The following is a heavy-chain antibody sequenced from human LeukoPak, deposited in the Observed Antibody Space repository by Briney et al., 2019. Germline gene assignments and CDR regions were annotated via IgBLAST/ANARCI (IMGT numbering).Heavy chain of an antibody. V-gene: IGHV3-15*01. D-gene: IGHD6-13*01. Sequence: GGSLRLSCAASGFAFNNAWMSWVRQAPGKGLEWVGRIKSKTDGGTTDYAAPVKGRFTISRDDSKTTLYLHMNSLKTEDTAVYYCTTVSTIAAAGRNWGPGTLVTVSS. CDR1: GFAFNNAW. J-gene: IGHJ4*02. CDR2: IKSKTDGGTT. CDR3: TTVSTIAAAGRN.